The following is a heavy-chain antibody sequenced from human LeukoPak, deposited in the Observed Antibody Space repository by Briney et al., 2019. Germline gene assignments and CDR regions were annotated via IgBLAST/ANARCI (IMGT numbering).Heavy chain of an antibody. CDR3: ARGYYDSTLSYYFDY. Sequence: SETLSLTCTVSGGSISSYYWSWIRQPPGKGLEWIGYIYYSGSTNYNPSLKSRVTISVDTSTNQFSLKLSSVTAADTAVYYCARGYYDSTLSYYFDYWGQGTLVTVSS. D-gene: IGHD3-22*01. J-gene: IGHJ4*02. V-gene: IGHV4-59*01. CDR1: GGSISSYY. CDR2: IYYSGST.